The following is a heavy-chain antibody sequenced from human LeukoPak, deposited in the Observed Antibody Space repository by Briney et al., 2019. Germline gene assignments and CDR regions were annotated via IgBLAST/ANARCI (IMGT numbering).Heavy chain of an antibody. J-gene: IGHJ5*02. CDR1: GGSISSYY. CDR2: IYTSGST. Sequence: SETLSLTCTVSGGSISSYYWSWIRQPAGKGLEWIGRIYTSGSTNYNPSLKSRVTMSVDTTKNQFSLKLSSVTAADTAVYYCARDLVAAGVANWFDPWGQGTLVTVSS. V-gene: IGHV4-4*07. D-gene: IGHD6-13*01. CDR3: ARDLVAAGVANWFDP.